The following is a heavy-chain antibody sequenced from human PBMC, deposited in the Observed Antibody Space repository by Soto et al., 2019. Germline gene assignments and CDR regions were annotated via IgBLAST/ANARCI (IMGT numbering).Heavy chain of an antibody. J-gene: IGHJ5*01. V-gene: IGHV6-1*01. D-gene: IGHD6-13*01. CDR1: GDSVSSNSAA. CDR3: ARDRSPGSSSWYDS. CDR2: TYHGSKWYN. Sequence: PSHTLSLTCAISGDSVSSNSAAWNWIRQSPSRGLEWLGRTYHGSKWYNDYAVSVKSRITINPDTSKNQFSLQLYSVTPEDTAIYYCARDRSPGSSSWYDSWGQGILVTVSS.